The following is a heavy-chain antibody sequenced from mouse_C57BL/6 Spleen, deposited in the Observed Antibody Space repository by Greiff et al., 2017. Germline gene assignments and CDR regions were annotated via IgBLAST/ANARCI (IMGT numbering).Heavy chain of an antibody. CDR3: AREGTGTALYYYAMDD. J-gene: IGHJ4*01. D-gene: IGHD4-1*01. CDR2: ISDGGSYT. V-gene: IGHV5-4*01. Sequence: VMLVESGGGLVKPGGSLKLSCAASGFTFSSYAMSWVRQTPDKRLAWVATISDGGSYTYYPDNVKGRFTISRDNDKNNLYLQMSHLKSEDTAMYYCAREGTGTALYYYAMDDWGQGTSVTVSS. CDR1: GFTFSSYA.